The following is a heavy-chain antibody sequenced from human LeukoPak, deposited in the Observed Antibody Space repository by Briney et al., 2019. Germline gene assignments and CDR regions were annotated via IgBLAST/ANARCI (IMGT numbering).Heavy chain of an antibody. Sequence: SQTLSLTCTVSGGSISSGSYYWSWIRQPPGKGLEWIGEINHSGSTNYNPSLKSRVTISVDTSKNQFSLKLSSVTAADTAVYYCARPLRVPAANLGYAYWGQGTLVTVSS. CDR1: GGSISSGSYY. J-gene: IGHJ4*02. CDR2: INHSGST. D-gene: IGHD2-2*01. V-gene: IGHV4-39*07. CDR3: ARPLRVPAANLGYAY.